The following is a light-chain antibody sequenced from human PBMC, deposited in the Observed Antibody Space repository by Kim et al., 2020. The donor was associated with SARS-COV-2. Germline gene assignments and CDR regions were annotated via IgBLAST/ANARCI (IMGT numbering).Light chain of an antibody. CDR3: MQSIQLSLT. V-gene: IGKV2D-29*01. J-gene: IGKJ4*01. Sequence: PGSISLKSSQSRLHNYGQSYLYWYLPRPGQHPQLLIYEVSTRFSGVPDRFSGRGSGTVFTLKISRVEAEGVGVYYCMQSIQLSLTFGGGTKVDIK. CDR1: QSRLHNYGQSY. CDR2: EVS.